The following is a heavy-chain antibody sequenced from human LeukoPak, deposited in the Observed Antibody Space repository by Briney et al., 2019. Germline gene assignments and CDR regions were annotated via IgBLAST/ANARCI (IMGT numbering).Heavy chain of an antibody. V-gene: IGHV4-34*01. CDR1: GGSFSGYY. D-gene: IGHD5-18*01. Sequence: SETLSLTCAVYGGSFSGYYWSWIRQPPGKGLEWIGEINHSGSTNYNPSLKSRVTISVDTSKNQFSLKLSSVTAADTAVYYCARGLRDTRFFAYWGQGTLVTVSS. CDR3: ARGLRDTRFFAY. CDR2: INHSGST. J-gene: IGHJ4*02.